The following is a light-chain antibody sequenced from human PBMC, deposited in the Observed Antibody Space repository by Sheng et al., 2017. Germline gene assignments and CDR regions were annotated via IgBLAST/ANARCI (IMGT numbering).Light chain of an antibody. V-gene: IGKV1-39*01. J-gene: IGKJ1*01. CDR3: QQSYSTPXXT. CDR2: AAS. CDR1: QSISSY. Sequence: DIQMTQSPSSLSASVGDRVTITCRASQSISSYLNWYQQKPGKAPKLLIYAASSLQSGVPSRFSGSGSGTDFTLTISSLQPEDFATYYCQQSYSTPXXTFG.